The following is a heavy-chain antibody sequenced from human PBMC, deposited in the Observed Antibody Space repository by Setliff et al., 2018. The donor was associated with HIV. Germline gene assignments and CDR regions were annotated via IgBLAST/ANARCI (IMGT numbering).Heavy chain of an antibody. D-gene: IGHD5-18*01. V-gene: IGHV4-28*01. J-gene: IGHJ6*03. CDR1: GYSITNNNY. Sequence: ASETLSLTCTVSGYSITNNNYWGWIRQPPGTGLEWIGYIYYSGSTYYNPSLKSRVTISVDTSRKQFSLKVNSVTAADTAVYYCARHNTGYSYGYDYYYYYMDVWGKGTTVTVSS. CDR2: IYYSGST. CDR3: ARHNTGYSYGYDYYYYYMDV.